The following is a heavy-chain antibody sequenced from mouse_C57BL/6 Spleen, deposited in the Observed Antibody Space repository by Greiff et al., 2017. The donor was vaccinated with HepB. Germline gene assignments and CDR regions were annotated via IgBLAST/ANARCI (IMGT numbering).Heavy chain of an antibody. CDR2: IDPSDSYT. V-gene: IGHV1-50*01. D-gene: IGHD1-1*01. Sequence: QVQLQQPGAELVKPGASVKLSCKASGYTFTSYWMQWVKQRPGQGLEWIGEIDPSDSYTNYNQKFKGKATLTVDTSSSTAYMQLRSLTSEDSAVYYCASPSKIYYYGSSYLLFDYWGQGTTLTVSS. J-gene: IGHJ2*01. CDR3: ASPSKIYYYGSSYLLFDY. CDR1: GYTFTSYW.